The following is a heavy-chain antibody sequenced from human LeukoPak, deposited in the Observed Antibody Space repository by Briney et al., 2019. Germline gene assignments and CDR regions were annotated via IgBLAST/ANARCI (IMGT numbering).Heavy chain of an antibody. J-gene: IGHJ4*02. Sequence: SETLSLTCAVYGGSFSGYYWSWIRQPPGKGLEWIGEINHSGSTNYNPSLKSRATISVDTSKNQFSLKLSSVTAADTAVYYCARGRSLYDYVWGSYRSTRYYFDYWGQGTLVTVSS. CDR3: ARGRSLYDYVWGSYRSTRYYFDY. CDR1: GGSFSGYY. D-gene: IGHD3-16*02. V-gene: IGHV4-34*01. CDR2: INHSGST.